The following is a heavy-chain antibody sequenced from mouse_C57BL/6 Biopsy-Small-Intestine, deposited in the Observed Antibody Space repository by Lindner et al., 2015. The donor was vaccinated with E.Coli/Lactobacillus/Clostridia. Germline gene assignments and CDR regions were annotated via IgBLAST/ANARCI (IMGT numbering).Heavy chain of an antibody. V-gene: IGHV1-74*01. CDR1: GGTFSTYA. CDR3: ARAAVGGSYFYFDF. CDR2: IIPMLAIA. J-gene: IGHJ4*01. Sequence: SVKVSCKASGGTFSTYAVSWVRQAPGQGLEWMGRIIPMLAIANYAQKFQGRVTITADESTGTAYMELTGLRSEDTAVYYCARAAVGGSYFYFDFWGQGTLVTVSS. D-gene: IGHD1-1*02.